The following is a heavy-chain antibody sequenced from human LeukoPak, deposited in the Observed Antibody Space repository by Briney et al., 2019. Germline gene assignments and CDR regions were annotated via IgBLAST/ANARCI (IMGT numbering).Heavy chain of an antibody. D-gene: IGHD3-10*01. CDR2: IVVGSGNT. CDR1: GFTFTSSA. J-gene: IGHJ4*02. Sequence: SVKVSCKASGFTFTSSAVQWVRQARGQRLEWIGWIVVGSGNTNYAQKFQERGTITRDMSTSTAYMELSSLRYEDTAVYYCAAGVNVWFGELYRLDYWGQGTLVTVSS. V-gene: IGHV1-58*01. CDR3: AAGVNVWFGELYRLDY.